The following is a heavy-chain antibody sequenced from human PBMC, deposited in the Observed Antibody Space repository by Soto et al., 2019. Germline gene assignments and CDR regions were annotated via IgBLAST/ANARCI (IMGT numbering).Heavy chain of an antibody. CDR2: IYSGGST. D-gene: IGHD6-13*01. J-gene: IGHJ4*02. V-gene: IGHV3-53*01. CDR1: GFTVSNNY. CDR3: ARDPPGIAASGGGG. Sequence: EVQLVESGGGLIQPGGSLRLSCAASGFTVSNNYMRWVRQAPGKGLEWVSLIYSGGSTHYADSVKGRFTISRDNSKNTLYLQMNSLRVVDTAVYYCARDPPGIAASGGGGWGQGTLVTVSS.